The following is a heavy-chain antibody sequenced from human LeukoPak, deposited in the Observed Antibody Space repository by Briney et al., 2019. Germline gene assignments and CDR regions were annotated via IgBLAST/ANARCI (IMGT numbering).Heavy chain of an antibody. CDR3: ARGGQDTNGYFIWFDT. D-gene: IGHD2-8*01. CDR1: GGSITTHY. CDR2: ISYSGNT. Sequence: PSETLSLTCTVSGGSITTHYWSWIRQAPGKGLEWIGYISYSGNTYYKSFLKSRVTISRDMSKNQFSLKLTSVTAADTAVYYCARGGQDTNGYFIWFDTWGQGTLVTVSS. V-gene: IGHV4-59*11. J-gene: IGHJ5*02.